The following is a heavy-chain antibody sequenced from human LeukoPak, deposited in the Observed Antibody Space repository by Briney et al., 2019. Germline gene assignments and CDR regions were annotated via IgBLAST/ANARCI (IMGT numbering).Heavy chain of an antibody. CDR1: GFTFSSYS. CDR2: ISSSSSTI. CDR3: ARDTDSSGYPGAFDI. Sequence: GGSLRLSCAASGFTFSSYSMNWVRQAPGKGLEWVSYISSSSSTIYYADSVKGRFTISRDNAKNSLYLQMNSLRAEDTAVYYCARDTDSSGYPGAFDIWGQGTMVTVSS. V-gene: IGHV3-48*04. J-gene: IGHJ3*02. D-gene: IGHD3-22*01.